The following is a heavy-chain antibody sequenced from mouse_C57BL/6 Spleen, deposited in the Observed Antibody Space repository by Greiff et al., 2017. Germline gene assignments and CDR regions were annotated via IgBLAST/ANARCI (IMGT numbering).Heavy chain of an antibody. CDR2: IRNKANNHAT. J-gene: IGHJ1*03. CDR3: TYYGSSLRRYFDV. CDR1: GFTFSDAW. V-gene: IGHV6-6*01. D-gene: IGHD1-1*01. Sequence: EVKLVESGGGLVQPGGSMKLSCAASGFTFSDAWMDWVRQSPEKGLAWVAEIRNKANNHATYYAESVKGRFTISRDDSKSSVYLQMNSLRAEDTGIYYCTYYGSSLRRYFDVWGTGTTVTVSS.